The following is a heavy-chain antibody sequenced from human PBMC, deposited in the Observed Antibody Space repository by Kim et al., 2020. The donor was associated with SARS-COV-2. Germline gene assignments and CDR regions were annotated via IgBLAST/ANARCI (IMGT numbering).Heavy chain of an antibody. J-gene: IGHJ3*02. D-gene: IGHD6-13*01. CDR1: GFTVSSNY. CDR3: ARDQYSSSWSGGWAFDI. V-gene: IGHV3-66*03. CDR2: IYSCGST. Sequence: GGSLRLSCAASGFTVSSNYMSWVRQAPGKGLEWVSVIYSCGSTYYADSVKGRFTISRDNSKNTLYLQMNSLRAEDTAVYYCARDQYSSSWSGGWAFDIWGQGTMVTVYS.